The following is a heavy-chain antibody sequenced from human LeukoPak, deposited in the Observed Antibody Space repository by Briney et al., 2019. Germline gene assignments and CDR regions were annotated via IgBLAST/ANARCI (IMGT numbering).Heavy chain of an antibody. CDR1: GYTFTGYY. Sequence: ASVKVSCKASGYTFTGYYVHWVRQAPGQGLEWMGWINPNSGGTNYAQKFQGRVTMTRDTSISTAYMELSRLRSDDTAVYYCARVVARITMVRGVVPGDYWGQGTLVTVSS. D-gene: IGHD3-10*01. CDR3: ARVVARITMVRGVVPGDY. CDR2: INPNSGGT. V-gene: IGHV1-2*02. J-gene: IGHJ4*02.